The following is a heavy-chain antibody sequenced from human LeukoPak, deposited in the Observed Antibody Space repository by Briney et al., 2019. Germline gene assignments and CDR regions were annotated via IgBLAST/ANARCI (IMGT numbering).Heavy chain of an antibody. J-gene: IGHJ5*02. CDR1: GGSVSSGSYY. CDR3: ARASLGRWFDT. CDR2: IFFNGGT. Sequence: SETLSLTCTVSGGSVSSGSYYWSWMRQPPGKGWEWIEYIFFNGGTNSNPSLKSRVTTSLDTSNNQFSLRLRSVTAADTAVYYCARASLGRWFDTWGQGTLVTVSS. V-gene: IGHV4-61*01. D-gene: IGHD7-27*01.